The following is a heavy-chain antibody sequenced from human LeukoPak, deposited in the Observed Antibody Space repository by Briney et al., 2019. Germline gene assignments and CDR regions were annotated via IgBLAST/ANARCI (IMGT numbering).Heavy chain of an antibody. D-gene: IGHD3-22*01. V-gene: IGHV4-39*01. J-gene: IGHJ4*02. Sequence: SETLSLTCTVSGGSISRSSYYWGWIRQPPGKGLEWIGTIYYSGSTYYNPSLKSRVTISVDTSKNQFSLKLSSVTAADTAVYYCARVEGGLVVVITYPDYWGQGTLVTVSS. CDR3: ARVEGGLVVVITYPDY. CDR2: IYYSGST. CDR1: GGSISRSSYY.